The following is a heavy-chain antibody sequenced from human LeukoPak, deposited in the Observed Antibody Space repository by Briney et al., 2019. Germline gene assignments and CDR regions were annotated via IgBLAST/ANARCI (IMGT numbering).Heavy chain of an antibody. CDR2: IYHSGTT. CDR3: ARGRSSGWTQYYYYMDV. CDR1: GASISSSYW. Sequence: SGTLSLTCAVSGASISSSYWWSWVRQPPGKGLEWIGEIYHSGTTNYNPSLKSRVTISVDTSKNQFSLKLSSVTAADTAVYYCARGRSSGWTQYYYYMDVWGKGTTVTVSS. V-gene: IGHV4-4*02. J-gene: IGHJ6*03. D-gene: IGHD6-19*01.